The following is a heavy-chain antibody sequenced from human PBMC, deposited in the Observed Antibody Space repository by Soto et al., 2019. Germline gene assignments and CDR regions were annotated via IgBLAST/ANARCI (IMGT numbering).Heavy chain of an antibody. Sequence: SETLSLTCTVSGGSSSSYDWSWIRQPPGKGLEWIGYIYYSGSTNYNPSLKSRVTISVDTSKNQFSLKLSSVTAADTAVYYCARRYSSGFDYWGQGTLVTVSS. CDR3: ARRYSSGFDY. V-gene: IGHV4-59*01. CDR2: IYYSGST. CDR1: GGSSSSYD. J-gene: IGHJ4*02. D-gene: IGHD6-19*01.